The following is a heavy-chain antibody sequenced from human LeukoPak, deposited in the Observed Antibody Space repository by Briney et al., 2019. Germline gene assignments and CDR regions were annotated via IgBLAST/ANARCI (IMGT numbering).Heavy chain of an antibody. Sequence: ASVKVSCKASRYTFTSYDINWVRQATGRGLEWMGWMNPNSGNTGYAQKFQGRVTITRNTSISTAYMELSSLRSEDTAVYYCVRGDYYDSGIYPAFDWGQGTLVTVSS. CDR3: VRGDYYDSGIYPAFD. V-gene: IGHV1-8*03. CDR2: MNPNSGNT. CDR1: RYTFTSYD. J-gene: IGHJ4*02. D-gene: IGHD3-10*01.